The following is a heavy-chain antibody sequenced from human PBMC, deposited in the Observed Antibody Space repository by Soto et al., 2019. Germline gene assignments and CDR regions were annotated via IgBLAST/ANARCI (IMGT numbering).Heavy chain of an antibody. V-gene: IGHV6-1*01. D-gene: IGHD3-3*01. Sequence: SQTLSLTCAISGDSVSSNIAAWNLIRQSPSRRLEWLGRTYYRSKWYNDYAVSVRSRITINPDTSKNKFSLQLHSVTPEATTVYYCAREVLHKGDFWSGYYEGYCSYGMDVCGQSTMVTVS. CDR2: TYYRSKWYN. CDR1: GDSVSSNIAA. CDR3: AREVLHKGDFWSGYYEGYCSYGMDV. J-gene: IGHJ6*02.